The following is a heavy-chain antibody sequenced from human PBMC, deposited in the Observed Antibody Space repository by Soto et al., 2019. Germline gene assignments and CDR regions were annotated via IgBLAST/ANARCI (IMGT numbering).Heavy chain of an antibody. CDR2: IYYSGST. CDR3: ASVDTAMALDY. J-gene: IGHJ4*02. V-gene: IGHV4-59*01. Sequence: PSETLSLTCTVSGGSISSYYWSWIRQNPGKGLEWIGYIYYSGSTNYNPSLKSRVTISVDTSKNQFSLKLSSVTAADTAVYYCASVDTAMALDYWGQGTLVTVS. CDR1: GGSISSYY. D-gene: IGHD5-18*01.